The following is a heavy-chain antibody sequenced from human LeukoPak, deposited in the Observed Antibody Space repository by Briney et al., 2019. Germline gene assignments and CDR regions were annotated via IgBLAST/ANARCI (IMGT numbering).Heavy chain of an antibody. V-gene: IGHV4-34*01. CDR2: INDYSGNT. J-gene: IGHJ6*02. CDR1: GGSFTDYF. CDR3: ARGRIAKIVVVHSFQYGMDV. Sequence: SETLSLTCDVFGGSFTDYFWIWIRQSPGKGLEWIGEINDYSGNTNYNPSLNSRVSISLEKSKNQFSLELRSVTAADTAVYYCARGRIAKIVVVHSFQYGMDVWGQGTTVTVSS. D-gene: IGHD3-22*01.